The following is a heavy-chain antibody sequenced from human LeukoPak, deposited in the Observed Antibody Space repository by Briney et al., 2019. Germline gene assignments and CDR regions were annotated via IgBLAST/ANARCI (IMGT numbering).Heavy chain of an antibody. CDR3: ARIRPEYSSSATTFLDY. V-gene: IGHV4-34*01. CDR1: GGSFSGYY. CDR2: INHSGST. D-gene: IGHD6-6*01. Sequence: PSETLSLTCAVDGGSFSGYYWSWIRQPPEKGLEWLGEINHSGSTNYNPFLKSRVTISVDTSKNQFSLKLSSVTAADTAVYYCARIRPEYSSSATTFLDYWGQGTLVTVSS. J-gene: IGHJ4*02.